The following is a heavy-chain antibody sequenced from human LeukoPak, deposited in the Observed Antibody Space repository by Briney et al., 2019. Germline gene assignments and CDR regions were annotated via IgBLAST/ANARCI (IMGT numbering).Heavy chain of an antibody. V-gene: IGHV3-48*04. Sequence: GGSLRLSCAASGFTFSSYSMNWVHQAPGKGLEWVSYISSSGSTIHYADSVKGRFTISSDNAKNSLYLQMNSLRADDTAVYYCARDLDSYGPYWYFDLWGRGTLVTVSS. CDR2: ISSSGSTI. D-gene: IGHD5-18*01. CDR3: ARDLDSYGPYWYFDL. CDR1: GFTFSSYS. J-gene: IGHJ2*01.